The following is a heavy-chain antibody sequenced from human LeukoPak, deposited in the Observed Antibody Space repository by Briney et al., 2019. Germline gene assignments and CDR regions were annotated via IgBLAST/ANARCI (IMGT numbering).Heavy chain of an antibody. Sequence: SETLSLTCAVYGGSFSGYYWSWIRQPPGKGLEWIGEINHSGSTNYNPSLKSRVNISVDTSKNQFSLKLSSVTAADTAVYYCAGESSGPYGMDVWGQGTTVTVSS. CDR3: AGESSGPYGMDV. J-gene: IGHJ6*02. V-gene: IGHV4-34*01. D-gene: IGHD6-19*01. CDR2: INHSGST. CDR1: GGSFSGYY.